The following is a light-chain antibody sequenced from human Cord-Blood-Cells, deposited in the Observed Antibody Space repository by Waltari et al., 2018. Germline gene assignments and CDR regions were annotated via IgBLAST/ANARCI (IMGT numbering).Light chain of an antibody. CDR2: DVS. J-gene: IGLJ3*02. Sequence: QSALTQPRSVSGSPGQSVTISCTGTSSDVGGYNYVSWYQQHPGKAPKLMIYDVSKRPSWVPDRCSGSKSGNTASRTISGLQAEEEADYYCCSYAGSYTLVFGGGTKLTVL. CDR3: CSYAGSYTLV. V-gene: IGLV2-11*01. CDR1: SSDVGGYNY.